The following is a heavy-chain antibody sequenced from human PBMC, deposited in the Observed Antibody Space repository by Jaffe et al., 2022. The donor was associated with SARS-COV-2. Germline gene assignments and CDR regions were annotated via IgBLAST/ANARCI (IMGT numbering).Heavy chain of an antibody. D-gene: IGHD6-19*01. Sequence: QVQLQESGPGLVKPSETLSLTCTVSGGSISSYYWSWIRQPPGKGLEWIGYIYYSGSTNYNPSLKSRVTISVDTSKNQFSLKLSSVTAADTAVYYCARHSYSSGWYGNFDYWGQGTLVTVSS. V-gene: IGHV4-59*08. CDR3: ARHSYSSGWYGNFDY. CDR2: IYYSGST. CDR1: GGSISSYY. J-gene: IGHJ4*02.